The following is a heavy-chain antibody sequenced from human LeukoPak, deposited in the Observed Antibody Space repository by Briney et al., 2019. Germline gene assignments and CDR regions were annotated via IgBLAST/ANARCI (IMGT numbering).Heavy chain of an antibody. J-gene: IGHJ1*01. Sequence: ASVKVSCKASGYTFTCYYMHWVRQAPGQGLEWMGVINPSGGSTSYAQKFQGRVTMTRDTSTSTVYMELSSLRSEDTAVYYCARGFYSSGWYGYFQHWGQGTLVTVSS. D-gene: IGHD6-19*01. CDR1: GYTFTCYY. CDR2: INPSGGST. V-gene: IGHV1-46*01. CDR3: ARGFYSSGWYGYFQH.